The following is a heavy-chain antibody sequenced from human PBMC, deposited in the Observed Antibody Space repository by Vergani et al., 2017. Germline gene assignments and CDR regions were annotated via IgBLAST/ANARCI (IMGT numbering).Heavy chain of an antibody. Sequence: EVQVVESGGGLVQPGGSLRLSCAASGFIFSDHYMDWVRQAPGKGLEWVGRIRNKANDYTTEYAASVKGRFTISRDESKSYLYLQMNSLQTEDTALYYCVRVKGSNWNDHLYDIWGQGSLVTVS. CDR1: GFIFSDHY. CDR3: VRVKGSNWNDHLYDI. V-gene: IGHV3-72*01. J-gene: IGHJ3*02. CDR2: IRNKANDYTT. D-gene: IGHD1-1*01.